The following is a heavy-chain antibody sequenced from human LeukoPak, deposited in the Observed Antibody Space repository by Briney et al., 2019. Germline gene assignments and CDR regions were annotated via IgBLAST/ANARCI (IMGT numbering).Heavy chain of an antibody. V-gene: IGHV3-30-3*01. CDR3: AREVNGWFDP. CDR2: MSYDGSNK. J-gene: IGHJ5*02. Sequence: PGGSLRLSCEASGFTFSCCAMRWVRQAPGKGLEWVAVMSYDGSNKFYADSVKGRFTISRDNSKNTLYLQMNSLRTEDTAVYYCAREVNGWFDPWGQGTLVTVSS. CDR1: GFTFSCCA.